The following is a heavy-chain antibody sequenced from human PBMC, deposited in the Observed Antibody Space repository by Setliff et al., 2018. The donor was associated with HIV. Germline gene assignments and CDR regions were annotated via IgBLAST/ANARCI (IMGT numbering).Heavy chain of an antibody. CDR1: GGSFSGYF. D-gene: IGHD3-10*01. CDR2: INQSGNS. J-gene: IGHJ4*02. V-gene: IGHV4-34*01. Sequence: SETLSLTCAVHGGSFSGYFWSWIRQFPGRGLEWITEINQSGNSNHNPSLKSRVTVSVDLSKNQFSLTLNSVTAADTAVYYCVRRPMIRGKPFDLWGQGTQVTAPQ. CDR3: VRRPMIRGKPFDL.